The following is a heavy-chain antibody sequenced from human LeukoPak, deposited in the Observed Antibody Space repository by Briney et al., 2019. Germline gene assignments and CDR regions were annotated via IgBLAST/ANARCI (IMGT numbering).Heavy chain of an antibody. D-gene: IGHD3-10*01. J-gene: IGHJ5*02. CDR1: GYTFTGYY. CDR2: INPNSGGT. Sequence: ASVKVSCKASGYTFTGYYMHWVRQAPGQGLEWMGWINPNSGGTNYAQKFQGRVTMTRDTSISTAYMEPSRLRSDDTAVYYCARGMVRGVIRPDSSYPRRQAKFDPWGQGTLVTVSS. CDR3: ARGMVRGVIRPDSSYPRRQAKFDP. V-gene: IGHV1-2*02.